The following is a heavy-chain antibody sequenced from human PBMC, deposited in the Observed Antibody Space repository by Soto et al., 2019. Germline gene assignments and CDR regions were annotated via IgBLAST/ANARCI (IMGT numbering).Heavy chain of an antibody. CDR3: ARGRVGDWFDP. J-gene: IGHJ5*02. D-gene: IGHD3-16*01. CDR2: IYYSGST. Sequence: SETLSLTCTVSGGSISSGGYYWSWIRQHPGKGPEWIGYIYYSGSTYYNPSLKSRVTISVDTSKNQFSLKLSSVTAADTAVYHCARGRVGDWFDPWGQGTLVTVSS. CDR1: GGSISSGGYY. V-gene: IGHV4-31*03.